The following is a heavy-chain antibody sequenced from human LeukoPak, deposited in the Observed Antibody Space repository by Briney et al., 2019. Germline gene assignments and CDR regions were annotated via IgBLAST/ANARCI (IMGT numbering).Heavy chain of an antibody. CDR3: GRAGRRGYSDY. J-gene: IGHJ4*02. CDR1: GFTFSSYW. CDR2: IKQDGSEK. D-gene: IGHD5-12*01. V-gene: IGHV3-7*01. Sequence: GGSLRVSCAASGFTFSSYWMSWVRQAPGKGLEWVANIKQDGSEKYYVDSVKGRFTISRDNAKNSLYLQMNSLRVEDTAVYYCGRAGRRGYSDYWGQGTLVTVSS.